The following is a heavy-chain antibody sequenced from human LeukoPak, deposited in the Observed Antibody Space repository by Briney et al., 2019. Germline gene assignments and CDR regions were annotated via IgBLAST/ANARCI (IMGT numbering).Heavy chain of an antibody. CDR2: INPNTGGT. D-gene: IGHD6-19*01. Sequence: ASVKVSCKASGYIFTGYYIHWVRQAPGQGLEWMGWINPNTGGTNYAQKFQGRVTMTRDTSINTAYMELSRLMSDDTVVYYCARAYYSSGWYLDWGQGTLVTVSS. V-gene: IGHV1-2*02. J-gene: IGHJ4*02. CDR3: ARAYYSSGWYLD. CDR1: GYIFTGYY.